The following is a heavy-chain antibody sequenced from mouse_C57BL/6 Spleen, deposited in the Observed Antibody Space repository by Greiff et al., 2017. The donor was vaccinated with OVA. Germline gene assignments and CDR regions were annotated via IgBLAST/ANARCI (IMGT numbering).Heavy chain of an antibody. CDR2: IDPEGGKT. D-gene: IGHD1-1*01. Sequence: EVQLLQSGAELVKPGASVKLSCTASGFNIKDYDMHWVKQRTEQGLEWIGRIDPEGGKTKYAKKVQGKATLTADKSSTTAYLQLRSLTSEDTAVYYCARHCYGSGLDYWGQGTTLTVSS. V-gene: IGHV14-2*01. CDR1: GFNIKDYD. CDR3: ARHCYGSGLDY. J-gene: IGHJ2*01.